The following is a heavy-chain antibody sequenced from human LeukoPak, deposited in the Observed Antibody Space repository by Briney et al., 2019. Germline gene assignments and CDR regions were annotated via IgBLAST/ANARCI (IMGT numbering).Heavy chain of an antibody. Sequence: ASVKVSCKASGYTFTGYYMHWVRQAPGQGLEWMGWINPNSGGTNYAQKFQGRVTMTRDTSISTAYMELSRLRSDDTAVYYGAVLWFGELLSPFDYWGQGTLVTVSS. CDR3: AVLWFGELLSPFDY. J-gene: IGHJ4*02. CDR1: GYTFTGYY. D-gene: IGHD3-10*01. CDR2: INPNSGGT. V-gene: IGHV1-2*02.